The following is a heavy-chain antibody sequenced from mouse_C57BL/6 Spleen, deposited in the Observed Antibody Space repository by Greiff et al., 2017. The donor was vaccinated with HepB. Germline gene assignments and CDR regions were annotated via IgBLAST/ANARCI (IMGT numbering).Heavy chain of an antibody. Sequence: VQLKQSGAELVRPGASVKLSCTASGFNIKDDYMHWVKQRPEQGLEWIGWIDPENGDTEYASKFQGKATITADTSSNTAYLQLSSLTSEDTAVYYCTTPHYYGSSSRYFDVWGTGTTVTVSS. CDR2: IDPENGDT. J-gene: IGHJ1*03. D-gene: IGHD1-1*01. V-gene: IGHV14-4*01. CDR1: GFNIKDDY. CDR3: TTPHYYGSSSRYFDV.